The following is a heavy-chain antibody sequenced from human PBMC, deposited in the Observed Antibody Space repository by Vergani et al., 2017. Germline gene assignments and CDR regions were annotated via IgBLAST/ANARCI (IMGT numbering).Heavy chain of an antibody. CDR2: IGKDGTNT. J-gene: IGHJ5*01. Sequence: QVQLVESAGGVVQPGGSLRLSCAASGFTFSNFGMHWIHQAPGKGLEWLAYIGKDGTNTRYRDAVKGRFTVSRDNSKDILYLQMDSLRSEDTALYYCAKYLRDSTDGLPDSWGPGTLVIVSS. CDR3: AKYLRDSTDGLPDS. CDR1: GFTFSNFG. V-gene: IGHV3-30*02. D-gene: IGHD2-21*02.